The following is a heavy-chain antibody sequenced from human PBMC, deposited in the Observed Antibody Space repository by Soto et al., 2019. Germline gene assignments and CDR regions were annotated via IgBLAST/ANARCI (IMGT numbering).Heavy chain of an antibody. Sequence: QVQLVQSGAEVKKPGASVKVSCKASGYPFSNYHVDWVRQTTGQGLEWMGWMNPKNGDTGYAEKFQGRITMTRDTSIDTAYMELSSLTSEDTAVYYCARMDLSGYPERWLAPWGQGTLVTVSS. J-gene: IGHJ5*02. V-gene: IGHV1-8*01. D-gene: IGHD5-12*01. CDR3: ARMDLSGYPERWLAP. CDR1: GYPFSNYH. CDR2: MNPKNGDT.